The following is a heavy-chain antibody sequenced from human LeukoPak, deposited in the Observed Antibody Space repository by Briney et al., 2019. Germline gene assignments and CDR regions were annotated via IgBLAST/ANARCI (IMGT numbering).Heavy chain of an antibody. D-gene: IGHD1-26*01. CDR3: ARDLGVGSNSLDY. J-gene: IGHJ4*02. CDR2: INPSGGST. V-gene: IGHV1-46*01. CDR1: GYTFTSYY. Sequence: ASVKVSCKASGYTFTSYYMHWVRQAPGQGLEWMGIINPSGGSTSYPKKFRGRVTMTRDMSTSTVYMELSSLRSEDTAVYYCARDLGVGSNSLDYWGQGTLVTVSS.